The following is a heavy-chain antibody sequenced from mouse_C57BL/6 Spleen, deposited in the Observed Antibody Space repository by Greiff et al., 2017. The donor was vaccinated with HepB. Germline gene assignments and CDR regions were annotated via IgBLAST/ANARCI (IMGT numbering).Heavy chain of an antibody. D-gene: IGHD1-1*01. J-gene: IGHJ3*01. Sequence: EVKLVESGGGLVQPKGSLKLSCAASGFSFNTYAMNWVRQAPGKGLEWVARIRSKSNNYATYYADSVKDRFTISRDDSESMLYLQMNNLKPEDTAMYYCVRLYYYGSFAYWGQGTLVTVSA. V-gene: IGHV10-1*01. CDR2: IRSKSNNYAT. CDR1: GFSFNTYA. CDR3: VRLYYYGSFAY.